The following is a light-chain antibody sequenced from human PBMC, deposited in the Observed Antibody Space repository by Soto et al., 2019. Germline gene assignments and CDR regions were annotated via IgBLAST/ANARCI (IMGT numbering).Light chain of an antibody. J-gene: IGLJ1*01. Sequence: QSVLTQPASVSGSPGQSITISCTGTSSDVCGYNYVSWYQHHPGKAPKLMIFDVSNRPSGVSNRFSGSKSGNTASLTISGLQPEDEADYYCRSYTTSHTRHIAFGPGPNVTVL. CDR3: RSYTTSHTRHIA. CDR1: SSDVCGYNY. CDR2: DVS. V-gene: IGLV2-14*03.